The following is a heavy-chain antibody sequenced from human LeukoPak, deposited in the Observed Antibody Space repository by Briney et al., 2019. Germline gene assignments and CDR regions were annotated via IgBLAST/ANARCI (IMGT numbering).Heavy chain of an antibody. Sequence: GGSLRLSCAASGFTFSSYAMHWVRQAPGKGLEWVAVISYDGSNKYYADSVKGRFTISRDTSKNTLYLQMNSLRAEDTAVYYCARDISNYFDYWGQGTLVTVSS. D-gene: IGHD3-9*01. V-gene: IGHV3-30-3*01. CDR2: ISYDGSNK. J-gene: IGHJ4*02. CDR3: ARDISNYFDY. CDR1: GFTFSSYA.